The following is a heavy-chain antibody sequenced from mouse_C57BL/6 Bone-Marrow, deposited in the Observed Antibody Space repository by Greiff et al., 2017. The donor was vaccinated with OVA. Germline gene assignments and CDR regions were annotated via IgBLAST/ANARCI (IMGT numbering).Heavy chain of an antibody. V-gene: IGHV1-64*01. CDR3: AREVHYYGSSPFDY. J-gene: IGHJ2*01. CDR1: GYTFTSYW. D-gene: IGHD1-1*01. Sequence: VQLQQPGAELVKPGASVKLSCKASGYTFTSYWMHWVKQRPGQGLEWIGMIHPNSGSTNYNEKFKSKATLTVDKSSSTAYMQLSSLTSEDSAGYYCAREVHYYGSSPFDYWGQGTTLTVSS. CDR2: IHPNSGST.